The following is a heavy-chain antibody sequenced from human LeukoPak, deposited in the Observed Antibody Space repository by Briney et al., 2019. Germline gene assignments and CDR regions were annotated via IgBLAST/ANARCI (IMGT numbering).Heavy chain of an antibody. D-gene: IGHD6-13*01. CDR3: ARDSLAAAGWYNWFDP. CDR2: IRSKAYGGTT. V-gene: IGHV3-49*04. CDR1: GFTFGDYA. J-gene: IGHJ5*02. Sequence: GGSLRLSCIASGFTFGDYAMSWVRQAPGKGLEWVGFIRSKAYGGTTEYAASVKGRFTISRDDSKSIAYLQMNSLKTEDTALYHCARDSLAAAGWYNWFDPWGQGTLVTVSS.